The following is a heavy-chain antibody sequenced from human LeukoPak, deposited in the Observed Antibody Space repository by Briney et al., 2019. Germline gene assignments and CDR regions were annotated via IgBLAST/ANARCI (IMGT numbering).Heavy chain of an antibody. J-gene: IGHJ4*02. CDR3: AKGVDRFYDFWSGYYTDY. Sequence: PGGSLRLSCAASGFTFSSYGMHWVRQAPGKGLEWVAFIRYDGSNKYYADSVKGRFTISRDNSKNTLYLQMNSLRAEDTAVYYCAKGVDRFYDFWSGYYTDYWGQGTLVAVSS. CDR2: IRYDGSNK. V-gene: IGHV3-30*02. CDR1: GFTFSSYG. D-gene: IGHD3-3*01.